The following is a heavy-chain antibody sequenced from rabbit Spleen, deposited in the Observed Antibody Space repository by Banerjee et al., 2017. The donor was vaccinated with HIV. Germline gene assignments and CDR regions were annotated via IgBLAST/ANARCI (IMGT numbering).Heavy chain of an antibody. D-gene: IGHD4-1*01. CDR2: IYGAKGST. CDR1: GFDFTNYY. Sequence: QEQLVESGGGLVQPGGSLTLSCKASGFDFTNYYISWVRQAPGKGLEWIGIIYGAKGSTDYASWVNGRFTISSDNAQSTVDLKMTSLTAADTATYFCARAIVPWLGLTRLDLWGPGTLVTVS. V-gene: IGHV1S47*01. J-gene: IGHJ3*01. CDR3: ARAIVPWLGLTRLDL.